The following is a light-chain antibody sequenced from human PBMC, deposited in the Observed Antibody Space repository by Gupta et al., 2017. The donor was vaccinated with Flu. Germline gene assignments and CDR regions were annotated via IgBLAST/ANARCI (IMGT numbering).Light chain of an antibody. Sequence: AIRITQSPSSLSASTGDRVTVTCRASQGISTYLAWYQQKPGKAPNLLISAASTLQSGVPSRFSGSGSGTDFTLTISYLQSEDFATYYCQQYYSYPFTFGGGTKVEIK. CDR2: AAS. V-gene: IGKV1-8*01. J-gene: IGKJ4*01. CDR3: QQYYSYPFT. CDR1: QGISTY.